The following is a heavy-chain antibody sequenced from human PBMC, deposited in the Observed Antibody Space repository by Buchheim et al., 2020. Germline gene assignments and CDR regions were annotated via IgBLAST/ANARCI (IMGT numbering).Heavy chain of an antibody. V-gene: IGHV4-34*01. CDR2: INHSGST. CDR1: GGSFSGYY. CDR3: ARGEKLLWFGELTYYYYGMDV. Sequence: QVQLQESGPGLVKPSETLSLTCAVYGGSFSGYYWSWIRQPPGKGLEWIGEINHSGSTNYNPSLKSRVTISVDTSKNQFSLKLSSVTAADTAVYYCARGEKLLWFGELTYYYYGMDVWGQGTT. J-gene: IGHJ6*02. D-gene: IGHD3-10*01.